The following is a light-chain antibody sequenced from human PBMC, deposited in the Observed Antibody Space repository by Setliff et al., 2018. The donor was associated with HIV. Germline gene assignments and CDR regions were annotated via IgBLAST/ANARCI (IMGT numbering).Light chain of an antibody. V-gene: IGLV1-40*01. CDR1: ISNIGAGYD. J-gene: IGLJ1*01. CDR3: QSYDSSLSRGV. Sequence: QSALTQPPSASGTPGQRVTISCTGSISNIGAGYDIHWYQQIPGTAPKLLIYANRNRPSGVPDRFSGSKSGSSASLAITGLQAEDEADYYCQSYDSSLSRGVFGTGTKVTVL. CDR2: ANR.